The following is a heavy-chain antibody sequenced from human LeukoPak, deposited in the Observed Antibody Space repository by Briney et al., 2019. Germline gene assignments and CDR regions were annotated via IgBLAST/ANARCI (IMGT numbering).Heavy chain of an antibody. V-gene: IGHV3-74*01. J-gene: IGHJ4*02. CDR1: GSTVSGSW. CDR3: ARGSSWPDY. Sequence: GGSLRLSCAASGSTVSGSWMHWVRQAPGKGLVWVSRINTDGSSTTYADSVKGRFTISRDNANNTLYLQMNSLRGEDTAVYYCARGSSWPDYWGQGTLVTVSS. CDR2: INTDGSST. D-gene: IGHD6-13*01.